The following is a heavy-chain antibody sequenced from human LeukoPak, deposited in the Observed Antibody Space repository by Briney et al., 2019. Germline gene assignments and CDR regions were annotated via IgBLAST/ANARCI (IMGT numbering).Heavy chain of an antibody. CDR1: GFTFSNAW. Sequence: MPGGSLRLSCAASGFTFSNAWMSWVRQAPGKGLEWVGRIKSKTDGGTTDYAAPVKGRFTISRDDSKNTLNLQMNSLKTEDTAVYYCSTVILGDSSGWYTPDYWGQGTLVTVSS. D-gene: IGHD6-13*01. CDR3: STVILGDSSGWYTPDY. J-gene: IGHJ4*02. CDR2: IKSKTDGGTT. V-gene: IGHV3-15*01.